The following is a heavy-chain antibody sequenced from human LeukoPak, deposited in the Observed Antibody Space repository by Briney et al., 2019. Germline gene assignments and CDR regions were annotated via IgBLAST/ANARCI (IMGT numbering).Heavy chain of an antibody. D-gene: IGHD1-26*01. Sequence: GGSLRLSCAASGFTVSSNYMSWVRQAPGKGLEWVSVIYSGGSTYYADSVKGRFTISRDNSKNTLYLQMNSLRAEDTAVYYCARDTTIIVGATEKGVNPEPDYWGQGTLVTVSS. V-gene: IGHV3-53*05. J-gene: IGHJ4*02. CDR1: GFTVSSNY. CDR2: IYSGGST. CDR3: ARDTTIIVGATEKGVNPEPDY.